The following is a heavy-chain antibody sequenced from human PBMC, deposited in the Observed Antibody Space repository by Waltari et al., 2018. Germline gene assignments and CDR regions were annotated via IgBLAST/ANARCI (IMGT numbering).Heavy chain of an antibody. CDR1: ALASFTYS. V-gene: IGHV3-23*01. J-gene: IGHJ1*01. Sequence: EVQLSESGRGLIQTVGALTTSCQASALASFTYSINGVRQAPGKGLEWVSSISVSDATYYADSVKGRFTVSRDYSDNTIHLQMDSLRAEDTAVYFCAKPFYNWDDPLHSWGQGAPVIVSS. CDR2: ISVSDAT. CDR3: AKPFYNWDDPLHS. D-gene: IGHD1-20*01.